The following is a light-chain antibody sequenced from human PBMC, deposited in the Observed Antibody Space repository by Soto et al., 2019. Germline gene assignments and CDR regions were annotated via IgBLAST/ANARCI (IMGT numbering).Light chain of an antibody. CDR3: QQSYSTPQT. Sequence: IQMTQSPSSLSASVGDRITITCRESQSISSYINWYQQKPGKAPKVLIYAASSLQSGVPSRFSGSGSGTDFTLTISRLQPEDFATYYWQQSYSTPQTFGQGTKVEIK. V-gene: IGKV1-39*01. CDR1: QSISSY. J-gene: IGKJ1*01. CDR2: AAS.